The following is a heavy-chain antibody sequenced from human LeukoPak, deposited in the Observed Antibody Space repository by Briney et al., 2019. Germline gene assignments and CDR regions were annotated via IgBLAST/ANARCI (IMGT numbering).Heavy chain of an antibody. D-gene: IGHD3-10*01. CDR3: AKDWITMVRGVIIIRGAFDY. CDR1: GFTFSSYA. CDR2: IISSGGST. J-gene: IGHJ4*02. Sequence: GGSLRLSCAASGFTFSSYAMSWVRQAPGKGLEWVSAIISSGGSTYYADSVKGRFTISSDNYKNTLYLQMNSLRAEDTAVYYCAKDWITMVRGVIIIRGAFDYWGQGTLVT. V-gene: IGHV3-23*01.